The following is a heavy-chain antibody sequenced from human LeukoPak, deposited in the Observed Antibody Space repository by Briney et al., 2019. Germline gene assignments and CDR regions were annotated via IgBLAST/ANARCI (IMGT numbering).Heavy chain of an antibody. J-gene: IGHJ3*02. CDR3: ARASGTYDFWSGYYKGNAFDI. CDR1: GGSISSSNW. V-gene: IGHV4-4*02. CDR2: INHSGST. D-gene: IGHD3-3*01. Sequence: SGTLSLTCAVSGGSISSSNWWSWVRQPPGKGLEWIGEINHSGSTNYNPSLKSRVTISVDTSKNQFSLKLSSVTAADTAVYYCARASGTYDFWSGYYKGNAFDIWGQGTMVTVSS.